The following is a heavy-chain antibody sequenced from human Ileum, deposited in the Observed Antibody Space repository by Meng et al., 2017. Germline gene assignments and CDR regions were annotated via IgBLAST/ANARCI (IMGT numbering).Heavy chain of an antibody. D-gene: IGHD6-19*01. CDR1: GYTFTSHY. CDR3: ARVAVTGIGYFQY. Sequence: QVRFGQSGAEVKKPGASVKVSCKASGYTFTSHYIHWWRQAPGQGLEWMGWINGGTGNTEYSQNFQGRITFTRDTAASTVYIELSSLRSEDTAVFYCARVAVTGIGYFQYWGQGTLVTVSS. V-gene: IGHV1-3*01. CDR2: INGGTGNT. J-gene: IGHJ1*01.